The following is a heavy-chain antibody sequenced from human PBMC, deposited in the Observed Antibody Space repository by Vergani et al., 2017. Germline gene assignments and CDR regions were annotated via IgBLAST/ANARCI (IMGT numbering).Heavy chain of an antibody. CDR1: GGSFSGYY. CDR3: AREKVIVLRRWFDP. V-gene: IGHV4-34*01. CDR2: INHSGST. J-gene: IGHJ5*02. D-gene: IGHD3-10*01. Sequence: QVQLQQWGAGLLKPSETLSLTCAVYGGSFSGYYWSWIRQPPGKGLEWIGEINHSGSTNYNPSLKSRVTISVDTSKNQFSLKLSSVTAADTAVYYCAREKVIVLRRWFDPWGQGTLVTVSS.